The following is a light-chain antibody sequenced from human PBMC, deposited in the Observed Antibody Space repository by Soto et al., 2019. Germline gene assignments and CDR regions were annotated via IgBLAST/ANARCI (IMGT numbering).Light chain of an antibody. CDR1: QGISNS. J-gene: IGKJ4*01. CDR3: QRYSSAPF. V-gene: IGKV1-27*01. Sequence: DIQMTQSPYSLTASVGDRVTITCRARQGISNSVAWYQQKPGKVPKLLIYAASTLQSGVPSRFSGSGSGTDFTLTISNLQPEDVSTSFCQRYSSAPFFGGGTKEEI. CDR2: AAS.